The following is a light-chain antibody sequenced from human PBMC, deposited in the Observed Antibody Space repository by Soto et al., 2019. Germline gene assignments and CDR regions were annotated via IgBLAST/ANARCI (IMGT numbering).Light chain of an antibody. J-gene: IGLJ2*01. CDR3: SSYTSSSTLSVV. V-gene: IGLV2-14*01. CDR2: GVT. CDR1: SSDVGGYNY. Sequence: QSALTQPASVSGSPGQSITISCTGTSSDVGGYNYVSWYQQHPGKAPKLMIYGVTNRPSGVSNRFSGSKSGNTASLTISGLQVEDEADYYCSSYTSSSTLSVVFGGGTQLTVL.